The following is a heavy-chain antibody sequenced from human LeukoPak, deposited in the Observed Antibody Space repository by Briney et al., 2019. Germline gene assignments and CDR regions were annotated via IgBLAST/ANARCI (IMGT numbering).Heavy chain of an antibody. D-gene: IGHD6-19*01. J-gene: IGHJ4*02. CDR1: GFTFTSNW. Sequence: PGGSLRLSCAASGFTFTSNWHWVRQAPEKGLVWVSRISSDGSSTSYADSVKGRFTISRDNAKNTLYLQMNSLRAEDTAVYYCARDSPGYSSGWYLFDYWGQGTLVTVSS. V-gene: IGHV3-74*01. CDR3: ARDSPGYSSGWYLFDY. CDR2: ISSDGSST.